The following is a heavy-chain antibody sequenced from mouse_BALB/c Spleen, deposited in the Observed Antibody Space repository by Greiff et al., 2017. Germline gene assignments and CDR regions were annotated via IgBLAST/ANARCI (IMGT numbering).Heavy chain of an antibody. CDR3: ARSDDVGYYSMDY. CDR1: GYTFTSYW. J-gene: IGHJ4*01. D-gene: IGHD2-12*01. CDR2: IYPGDGDT. Sequence: QVQLQQSGAELARPGASVKLSCKASGYTFTSYWMQWVKQRPGQGLEWIGAIYPGDGDTRYTQKFKGKATLTADKSSSTAYMQLSSLASEDSAVYYCARSDDVGYYSMDYWGQGTPVTVSS. V-gene: IGHV1-87*01.